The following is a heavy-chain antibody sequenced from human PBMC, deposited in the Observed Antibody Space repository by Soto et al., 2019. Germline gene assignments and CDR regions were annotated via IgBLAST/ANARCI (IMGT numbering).Heavy chain of an antibody. J-gene: IGHJ5*02. CDR1: GYTFTGYY. CDR2: INPNSGGT. V-gene: IGHV1-2*04. D-gene: IGHD3-10*01. CDR3: ARGYYYGSQSYYTERWFDP. Sequence: QVQLVQSGAEVKKPGASVKVSCKASGYTFTGYYMHWVRQAPGQGLEWMGWINPNSGGTNYAQKFQGWVTMTRYTSISTAYTELSRRRSEDTAVYYCARGYYYGSQSYYTERWFDPWGQGTPVTVSS.